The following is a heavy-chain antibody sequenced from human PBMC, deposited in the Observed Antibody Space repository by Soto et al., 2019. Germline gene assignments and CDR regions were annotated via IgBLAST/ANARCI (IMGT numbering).Heavy chain of an antibody. CDR2: IYYTGDA. Sequence: PSETLSLTCSVSGDSFTNHYWSWIRQAPGKGLEWIGYIYYTGDAKYTSSLQSRVTISVDAPKRQVSLSLPSVTAADTAIYYCVRGGEGLDVWGPGTAVTVSS. V-gene: IGHV4-59*11. J-gene: IGHJ6*02. CDR3: VRGGEGLDV. CDR1: GDSFTNHY. D-gene: IGHD3-16*01.